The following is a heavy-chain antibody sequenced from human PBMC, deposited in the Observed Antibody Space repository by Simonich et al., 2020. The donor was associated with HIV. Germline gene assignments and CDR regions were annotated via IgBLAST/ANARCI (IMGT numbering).Heavy chain of an antibody. CDR1: GFTFSSYS. V-gene: IGHV3-74*01. Sequence: EVQLVESGGGLVKPGGSLRLSCAASGFTFSSYSMYWVRQAPGKGLVWVSRINTDGTGTSYADSVKGRFTISRDNAKNTLYLQMNSLRAEDTAVYYCSKDRGWNAMDVWGQGTTVTVSS. CDR2: INTDGTGT. J-gene: IGHJ6*02. D-gene: IGHD2-15*01. CDR3: SKDRGWNAMDV.